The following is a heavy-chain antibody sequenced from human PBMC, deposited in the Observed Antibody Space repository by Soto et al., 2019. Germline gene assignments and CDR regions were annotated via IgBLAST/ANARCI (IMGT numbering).Heavy chain of an antibody. V-gene: IGHV1-69*13. CDR1: GGTFSSYA. CDR2: IIPIFGTA. CDR3: ARDQGLKYYDSSGYPTREYYFDY. Sequence: SVKVYCKASGGTFSSYAISWVRQAPGQGLEWMGGIIPIFGTANYAQKFQGRVTITADESTSTAYMELSSLRSEDTAVYYCARDQGLKYYDSSGYPTREYYFDYWG. D-gene: IGHD3-22*01. J-gene: IGHJ4*01.